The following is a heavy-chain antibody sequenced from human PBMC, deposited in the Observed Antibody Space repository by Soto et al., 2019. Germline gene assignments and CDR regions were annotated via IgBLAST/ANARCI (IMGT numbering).Heavy chain of an antibody. V-gene: IGHV3-30*18. CDR3: AKDGLAAMGLDYYYYYGMDV. CDR1: GFTFSSYG. D-gene: IGHD5-18*01. Sequence: PGESLKISCAASGFTFSSYGMHWVRQAPGKGLEWVAVISYDGSNKYYADSVEGRFTISRDNSKNTLYLQMNSLRAEDTAVYYCAKDGLAAMGLDYYYYYGMDVWGQGTTVTVSS. J-gene: IGHJ6*02. CDR2: ISYDGSNK.